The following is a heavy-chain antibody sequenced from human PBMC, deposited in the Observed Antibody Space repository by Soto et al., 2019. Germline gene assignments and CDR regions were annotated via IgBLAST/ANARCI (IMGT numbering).Heavy chain of an antibody. D-gene: IGHD3-16*02. CDR2: INPNTGYT. J-gene: IGHJ4*02. V-gene: IGHV1-8*01. CDR1: GYTFTSYD. CDR3: VRGRVMITFGLVIVIDS. Sequence: QVQLVQSGAAMKKPGASVKVSCKASGYTFTSYDINWVRQATGQGLEWMGWINPNTGYTDYAQKFQDRVTMTGNTSITPAYMELISLRSEATAVYYCVRGRVMITFGLVIVIDSGGQGSPVTVSS.